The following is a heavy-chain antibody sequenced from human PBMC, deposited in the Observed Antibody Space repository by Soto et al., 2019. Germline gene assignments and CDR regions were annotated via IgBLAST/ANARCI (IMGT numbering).Heavy chain of an antibody. J-gene: IGHJ6*02. V-gene: IGHV3-30*04. CDR3: ARDDILVIPGGSYNYGMDA. CDR2: VAYDGRSK. Sequence: PAGSLRLSCTASGFTFSDYAMHWVRQTPGNGLAWVAVVAYDGRSKYYADSVKGRFTISRDNSRTTVYLQLNRLRDEYTAMYYCARDDILVIPGGSYNYGMDAGGHGATVTVSS. D-gene: IGHD2-2*01. CDR1: GFTFSDYA.